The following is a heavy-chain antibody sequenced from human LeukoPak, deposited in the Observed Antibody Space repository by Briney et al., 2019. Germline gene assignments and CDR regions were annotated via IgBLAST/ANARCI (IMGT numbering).Heavy chain of an antibody. V-gene: IGHV1-18*01. CDR1: GGTFSSYA. J-gene: IGHJ4*02. Sequence: ASVKVSCKASGGTFSSYAISWVRQAPGQGLEWMGWISAYNGNTNYAQKLQGRVTMTTDTSTSTAYMELRSLRSDDTAVYYCARDLGEVSVTMVRGEIDYWGQGTLVTVSS. CDR2: ISAYNGNT. CDR3: ARDLGEVSVTMVRGEIDY. D-gene: IGHD3-10*01.